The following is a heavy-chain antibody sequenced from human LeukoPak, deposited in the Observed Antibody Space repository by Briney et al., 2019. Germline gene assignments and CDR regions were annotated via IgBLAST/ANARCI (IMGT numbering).Heavy chain of an antibody. V-gene: IGHV4-38-2*02. D-gene: IGHD4-17*01. J-gene: IGHJ4*02. CDR2: IYHSGST. CDR3: ARGRRRTTLLDY. Sequence: SETLSLTCTVSGYSISSGYYWGWIRQPPGKGLEWIGSIYHSGSTYYNPSLKSRVTISVDTSKNQFSLKLSSVTAADTAVYYCARGRRRTTLLDYWGQGTLVTVSS. CDR1: GYSISSGYY.